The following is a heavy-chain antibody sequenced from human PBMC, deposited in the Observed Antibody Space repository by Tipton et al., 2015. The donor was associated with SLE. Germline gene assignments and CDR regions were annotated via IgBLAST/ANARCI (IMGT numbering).Heavy chain of an antibody. Sequence: TLSLTCSVPGDSITSYYWSWFRQSTGRGLEWIGRVDSSGSANYNPALISRVSMSVDISKNKFFLTLRSVTAADTAVYFCARGDVDWGQGTLVTVSS. J-gene: IGHJ4*02. D-gene: IGHD5-24*01. CDR1: GDSITSYY. V-gene: IGHV4-4*07. CDR3: ARGDVD. CDR2: VDSSGSA.